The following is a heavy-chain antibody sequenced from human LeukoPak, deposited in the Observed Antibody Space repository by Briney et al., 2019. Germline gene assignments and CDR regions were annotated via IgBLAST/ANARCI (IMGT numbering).Heavy chain of an antibody. CDR1: GYTFTSYD. Sequence: GASVKVSXKASGYTFTSYDINWVRQATGQGLEWMGWMNPNSGNTGYAQKFQGRVTMTRNTSISTAYMELSSLRSEDTAVYYCARVLGSGRRNLNWFDPWGQGTLVTVSS. J-gene: IGHJ5*02. D-gene: IGHD3-10*01. CDR3: ARVLGSGRRNLNWFDP. V-gene: IGHV1-8*01. CDR2: MNPNSGNT.